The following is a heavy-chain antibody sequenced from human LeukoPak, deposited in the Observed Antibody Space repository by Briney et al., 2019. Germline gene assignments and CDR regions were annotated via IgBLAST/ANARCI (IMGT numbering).Heavy chain of an antibody. D-gene: IGHD3-22*01. Sequence: GGSLRLSCAASGFAFSGYAMHWVRQAPGKGLEWVAVISYDGSSKYYADSVKGRFTISRDNSKNTLYLQMNSLRAEDTAVYYCAKGDSSGYSGSFDIWGQGTMVTVSS. CDR1: GFAFSGYA. V-gene: IGHV3-30-3*01. J-gene: IGHJ3*02. CDR2: ISYDGSSK. CDR3: AKGDSSGYSGSFDI.